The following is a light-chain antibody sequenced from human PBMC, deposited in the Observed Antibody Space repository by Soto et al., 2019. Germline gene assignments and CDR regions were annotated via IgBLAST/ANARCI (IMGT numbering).Light chain of an antibody. J-gene: IGKJ2*03. CDR1: QPVNTF. CDR3: QQYKNYSYS. V-gene: IGKV1-5*01. Sequence: IQMTQSPSTVSASVGDSVTISCRASQPVNTFVAWYQQKPGGAPKVVIFDASNLGSGVPSRFSGSGFGTEFTLSITSLQPDDFATYYCQQYKNYSYSFGQGTKLEIK. CDR2: DAS.